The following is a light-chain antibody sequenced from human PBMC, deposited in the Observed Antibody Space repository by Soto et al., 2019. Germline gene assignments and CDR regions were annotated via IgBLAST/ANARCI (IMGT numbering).Light chain of an antibody. CDR1: SSDAGGYNY. Sequence: QSALTQPASVSGSPGQSITISCTGTSSDAGGYNYVSWYQQHPGKAPKLMIYDVSNRPSGVSNRFSGSKSGNTASLTISGLQAEDEADYYYSSYTSSSTPVVFGGGTQLTFL. CDR3: SSYTSSSTPVV. V-gene: IGLV2-14*01. CDR2: DVS. J-gene: IGLJ2*01.